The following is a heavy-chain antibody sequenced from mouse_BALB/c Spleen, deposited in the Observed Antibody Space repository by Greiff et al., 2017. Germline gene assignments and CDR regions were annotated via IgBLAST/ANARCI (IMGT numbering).Heavy chain of an antibody. CDR2: IDPETGGT. D-gene: IGHD1-1*01. Sequence: VQLQQSGAELVRPGASVTLSCKASGYTFTDYEMHWVKQTPVHGLEWIGAIDPETGGTAYNQKFKGKATLTADKSSSTAYMELRSLTSEDSAVYYCSHYYGSSPFADWGQGTLVTVSA. J-gene: IGHJ3*01. CDR1: GYTFTDYE. CDR3: SHYYGSSPFAD. V-gene: IGHV1-15*01.